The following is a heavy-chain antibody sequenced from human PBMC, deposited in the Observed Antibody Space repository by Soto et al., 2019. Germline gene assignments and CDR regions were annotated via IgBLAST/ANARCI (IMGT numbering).Heavy chain of an antibody. CDR1: GYTFTSYG. V-gene: IGHV1-18*04. CDR3: ASVTGLGVLRFDH. J-gene: IGHJ5*02. Sequence: SVKGSCKASGYTFTSYGISWVRQAPGQGLEWMGWISAYNGNTNYAQKLQGRVTMTTDTYTSTAYMELRSLRSDDTAVYYCASVTGLGVLRFDHWGQGTLVTVSS. D-gene: IGHD3-10*01. CDR2: ISAYNGNT.